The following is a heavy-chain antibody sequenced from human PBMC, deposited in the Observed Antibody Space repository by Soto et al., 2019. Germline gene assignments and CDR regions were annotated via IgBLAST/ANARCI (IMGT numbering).Heavy chain of an antibody. Sequence: GGSLRLSCAASGFTFSSYWMHWVRQAPGKGLVWVSRINSDGSSTSYADSVKGRFTISRDNAKNTLYLQMNSLRAEDTAVYYCARPQRMVDTCDIWGQGTMVTVSS. J-gene: IGHJ3*02. CDR3: ARPQRMVDTCDI. CDR1: GFTFSSYW. D-gene: IGHD2-8*01. CDR2: INSDGSST. V-gene: IGHV3-74*01.